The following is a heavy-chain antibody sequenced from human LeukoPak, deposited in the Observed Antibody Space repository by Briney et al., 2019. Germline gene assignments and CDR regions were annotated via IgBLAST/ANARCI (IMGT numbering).Heavy chain of an antibody. Sequence: GGSLRLSCAVTGFTFDDYAMHWVRQPPGKGLEWVSGINWNGGSVGYADSVKGRFTISRDNTRRTLYLQTNSLRSEDTAFYYCAKDALISLSFDFWGQGTLVIVSS. D-gene: IGHD3-22*01. CDR2: INWNGGSV. V-gene: IGHV3-9*01. CDR3: AKDALISLSFDF. J-gene: IGHJ4*02. CDR1: GFTFDDYA.